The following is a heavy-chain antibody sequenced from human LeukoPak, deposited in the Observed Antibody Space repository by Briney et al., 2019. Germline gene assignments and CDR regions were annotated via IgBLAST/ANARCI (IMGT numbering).Heavy chain of an antibody. V-gene: IGHV4-31*03. D-gene: IGHD1-20*01. J-gene: IGHJ6*03. Sequence: PSQTLSLTCTVSGGSISSGHYYWTWIRQHPGKGLEWIGYIYYRGNTYSNPSLTGRLTISVDTSKNQFSLRLSSVTAAATAVYYCARSSVTADDFYYYYMDVWGKGTTVTVSS. CDR3: ARSSVTADDFYYYYMDV. CDR1: GGSISSGHYY. CDR2: IYYRGNT.